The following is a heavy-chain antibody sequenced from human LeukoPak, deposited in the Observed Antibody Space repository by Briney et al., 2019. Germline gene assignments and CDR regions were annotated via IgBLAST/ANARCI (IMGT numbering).Heavy chain of an antibody. Sequence: GGSLRLSCAASGFTFSSYEMNWVRQAPGKGLEWMANIKQDGSEKYYVDSVKGRFTISRDDAKNSLYLQMNSLRAEDTAVYYCARDYDGDYLDYWGQGTLVTVSS. CDR3: ARDYDGDYLDY. CDR2: IKQDGSEK. J-gene: IGHJ4*02. D-gene: IGHD3-3*01. CDR1: GFTFSSYE. V-gene: IGHV3-7*01.